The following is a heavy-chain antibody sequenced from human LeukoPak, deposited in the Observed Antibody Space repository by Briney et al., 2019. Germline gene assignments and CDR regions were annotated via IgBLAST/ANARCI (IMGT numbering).Heavy chain of an antibody. CDR1: GFTFSSYW. Sequence: GGSLRLSCAASGFTFSSYWMSWVRKAPGKGLGWVANIKQDGSEKYYVDSVKGRFTTSRDNTKNSLYLQKNSLRAEDTTVYYCARAGNSGYDFGYFDYWGQGTLVTVSS. D-gene: IGHD5-12*01. V-gene: IGHV3-7*01. J-gene: IGHJ4*02. CDR3: ARAGNSGYDFGYFDY. CDR2: IKQDGSEK.